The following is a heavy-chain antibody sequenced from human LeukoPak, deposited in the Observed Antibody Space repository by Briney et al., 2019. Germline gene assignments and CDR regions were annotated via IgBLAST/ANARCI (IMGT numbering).Heavy chain of an antibody. J-gene: IGHJ4*03. Sequence: PSETLSLTCAVYGGSFSRYYWSWIRQSPGKGLEWIAEIDHRGDTNYNPSVKSRVTISVDTSKNQFSLRVRSLSAADTAVYYCARGATISETGYFDFWGQGTLVTVST. CDR3: ARGATISETGYFDF. D-gene: IGHD5-24*01. CDR1: GGSFSRYY. V-gene: IGHV4-34*01. CDR2: IDHRGDT.